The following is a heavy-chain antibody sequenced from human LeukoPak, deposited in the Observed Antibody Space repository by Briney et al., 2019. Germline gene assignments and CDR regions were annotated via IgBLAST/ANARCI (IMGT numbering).Heavy chain of an antibody. CDR2: IIPIFGTA. V-gene: IGHV1-69*06. J-gene: IGHJ4*02. D-gene: IGHD3-10*01. CDR3: ARAPAVGQYYFDY. CDR1: GGTFSSYA. Sequence: SVKVSCKASGGTFSSYAISWVRQAPGQGLEWMGGIIPIFGTANYAQKFQGRVTIAADKSTSTAYMELSSLRSEDTAVYYCARAPAVGQYYFDYWGQGTLVTVSS.